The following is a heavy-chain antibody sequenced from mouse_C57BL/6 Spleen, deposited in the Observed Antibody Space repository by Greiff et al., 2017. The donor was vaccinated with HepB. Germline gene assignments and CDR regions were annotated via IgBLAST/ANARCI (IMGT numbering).Heavy chain of an antibody. D-gene: IGHD2-5*01. CDR2: IDPSDSYT. V-gene: IGHV1-50*01. CDR1: GYTFTSYW. Sequence: QVQLQQPGAELVKPGASVKLSCKASGYTFTSYWMQWVKQRPGQGLEWIGEIDPSDSYTNYNQKFKGKATLTVDTSSSTAYMQLSSLTSEDSAVYYCARKPHYSNSRSVNYWGQGTTLTVSS. J-gene: IGHJ2*01. CDR3: ARKPHYSNSRSVNY.